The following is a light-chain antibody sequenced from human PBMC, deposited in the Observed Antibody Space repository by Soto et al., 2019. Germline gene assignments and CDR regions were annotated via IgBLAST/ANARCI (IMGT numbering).Light chain of an antibody. V-gene: IGKV1-5*03. CDR1: QSISSW. CDR3: IQDYNYPWT. CDR2: KAS. J-gene: IGKJ1*01. Sequence: DIQMTPSPSTLSASVGDRVTITCRASQSISSWLAWYQQKPGKAPKLLIYKASSLESGVPSRFSGSGSGTEFTLTISSLQTEDFATYYCIQDYNYPWTVGQGTKGDIK.